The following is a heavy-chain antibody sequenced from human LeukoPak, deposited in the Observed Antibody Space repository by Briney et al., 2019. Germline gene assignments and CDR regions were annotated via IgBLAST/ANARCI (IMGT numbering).Heavy chain of an antibody. D-gene: IGHD2/OR15-2a*01. CDR3: AKAADQYYYSYFYYMDV. CDR2: ISYDGSSK. CDR1: GFTVSNNY. J-gene: IGHJ6*03. V-gene: IGHV3-30*18. Sequence: GGSLRLSCAASGFTVSNNYMSWVRQAPGKGLEWVAVISYDGSSKDYADSVKGRFTISRDNSKNTLYLQMNSLTVEDTAVYYCAKAADQYYYSYFYYMDVWGKGTTVTVSS.